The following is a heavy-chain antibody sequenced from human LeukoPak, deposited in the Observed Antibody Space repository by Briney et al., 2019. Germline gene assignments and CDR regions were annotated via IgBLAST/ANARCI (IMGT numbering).Heavy chain of an antibody. V-gene: IGHV3-11*04. Sequence: PGGSLRLSCAASGFIFSDYYMGWIRQAPGRVLEWISYITDSGSKVYYTDSVKSRFTMSRDNAKKSLYLQMNNLRAEDTAVYYCARAKFDSSGYYYRGFDIWGQGTMVTVSS. CDR2: ITDSGSKV. D-gene: IGHD3-22*01. J-gene: IGHJ3*02. CDR1: GFIFSDYY. CDR3: ARAKFDSSGYYYRGFDI.